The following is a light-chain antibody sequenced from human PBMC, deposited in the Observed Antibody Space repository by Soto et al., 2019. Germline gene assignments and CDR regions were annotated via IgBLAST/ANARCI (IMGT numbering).Light chain of an antibody. J-gene: IGLJ1*01. CDR3: RSYTSSSTLGV. V-gene: IGLV2-14*01. Sequence: QSALTQPASVSGSPGQSITISCTGTSSDVGGYNYVSWYQQRPGKAPKLMIYEVSNRPSGVSNRFSGSKSGNTASLTISGLQAEDEADYYCRSYTSSSTLGVFGTGTKVTVL. CDR1: SSDVGGYNY. CDR2: EVS.